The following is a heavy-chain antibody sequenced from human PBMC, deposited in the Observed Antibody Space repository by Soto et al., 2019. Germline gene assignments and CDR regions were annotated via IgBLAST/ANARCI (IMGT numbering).Heavy chain of an antibody. CDR1: GFTLRSYG. CDR3: AKDKSVYFDY. V-gene: IGHV3-30*18. J-gene: IGHJ4*02. CDR2: ISYDGSNK. Sequence: GGSLRLSCAASGFTLRSYGMHWVRQAPGKGLEWVAVISYDGSNKYYADSVKGRFTISRDNSKNTLYLQMNSLRAEDTAVYYCAKDKSVYFDYWGQGTLVTVSS.